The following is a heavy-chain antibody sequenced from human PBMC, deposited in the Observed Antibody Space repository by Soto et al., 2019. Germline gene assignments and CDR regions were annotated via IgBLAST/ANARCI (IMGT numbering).Heavy chain of an antibody. D-gene: IGHD2-2*01. J-gene: IGHJ4*02. CDR3: ARQKFCTSASCHFDY. V-gene: IGHV4-39*01. CDR2: IYYSGST. Sequence: PSETLSLTCAVSGGSISTSSYYWGWIRQPPGKGIESIGSIYYSGSTNYNPSLKSRVTLYVDTSKNQFSLKLISVTAADTAVYYCARQKFCTSASCHFDYWGPGTLVTVSS. CDR1: GGSISTSSYY.